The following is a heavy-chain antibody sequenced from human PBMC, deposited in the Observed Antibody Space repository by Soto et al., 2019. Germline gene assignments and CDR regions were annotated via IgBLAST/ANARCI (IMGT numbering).Heavy chain of an antibody. CDR3: ARHWDYSNPRHFYYYYMDV. CDR1: GYSFTSCC. J-gene: IGHJ6*03. V-gene: IGHV5-51*01. Sequence: GESLKISGKGSGYSFTSCCIGWVRQMPGKGLEWMGIIYPGDSDTRYSPSFQGQVTISADKSISTAYLQWSSLKASDTAMYYCARHWDYSNPRHFYYYYMDVWGKGTTVTVSS. CDR2: IYPGDSDT. D-gene: IGHD4-4*01.